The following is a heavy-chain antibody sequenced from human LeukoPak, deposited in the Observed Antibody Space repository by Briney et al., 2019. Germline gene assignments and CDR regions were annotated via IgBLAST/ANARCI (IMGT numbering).Heavy chain of an antibody. J-gene: IGHJ6*02. D-gene: IGHD3-3*01. V-gene: IGHV3-23*01. CDR3: AKDLRELVDYDFWSGLYYYYGMDV. CDR1: GFTFSSYA. Sequence: PGGSLRLSCAASGFTFSSYAMSWVRQAPGKGLEWVSAISGSGGSTYYADSVKGRFTISRDNSKNTLYLQMNSLRAEDTAVYYCAKDLRELVDYDFWSGLYYYYGMDVWGQGTTVTVSS. CDR2: ISGSGGST.